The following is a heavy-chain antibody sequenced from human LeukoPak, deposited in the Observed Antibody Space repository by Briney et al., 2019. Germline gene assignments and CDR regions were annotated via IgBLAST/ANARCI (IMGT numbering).Heavy chain of an antibody. Sequence: GGSLRLSCAASGFTFSSYWMNWVRQAPGKGPEWVANIKQDGREKYYLDSGRGRFTISRDNAKNSLYLQMNSLGAADTAVYYCARDLYYYDSSGYYYWGQGTLVTVSS. V-gene: IGHV3-7*01. J-gene: IGHJ4*02. CDR1: GFTFSSYW. CDR2: IKQDGREK. CDR3: ARDLYYYDSSGYYY. D-gene: IGHD3-22*01.